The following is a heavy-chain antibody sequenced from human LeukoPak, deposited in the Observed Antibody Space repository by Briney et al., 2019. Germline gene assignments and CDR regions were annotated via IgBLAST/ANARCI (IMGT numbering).Heavy chain of an antibody. V-gene: IGHV6-1*01. Sequence: SQTLSLTCAISGDSVSSNSAAWNWIRQSPSRGLEWLGRTYYRSKWYNDYAVSVKSRITINPDTSKNQFSLQLNSVTAADTAVYYCARAYFVSGGTEARRNNRGYSYGYYWFDPWGQGTLVTVSS. D-gene: IGHD5-18*01. CDR3: ARAYFVSGGTEARRNNRGYSYGYYWFDP. CDR1: GDSVSSNSAA. J-gene: IGHJ5*02. CDR2: TYYRSKWYN.